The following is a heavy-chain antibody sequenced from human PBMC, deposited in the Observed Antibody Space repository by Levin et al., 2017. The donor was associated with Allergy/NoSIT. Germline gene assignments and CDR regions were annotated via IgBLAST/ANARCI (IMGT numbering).Heavy chain of an antibody. CDR2: IGNDGSNK. CDR3: ARGKKKGQYRGNDFSY. V-gene: IGHV3-30-3*01. J-gene: IGHJ4*02. Sequence: PGGSLRLSCVVSGFTFSSYAMHWVRQAPGKGLEWVAIIGNDGSNKYYADSVKGRFTISRDNSKNTLYLQMNSLRAEDTAVYHCARGKKKGQYRGNDFSYWGQGTLVTVSS. D-gene: IGHD5-12*01. CDR1: GFTFSSYA.